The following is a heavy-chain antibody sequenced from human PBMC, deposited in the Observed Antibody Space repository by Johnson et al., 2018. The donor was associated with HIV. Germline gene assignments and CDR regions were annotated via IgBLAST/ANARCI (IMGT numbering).Heavy chain of an antibody. Sequence: QVQLVESGGGVVQPGGSLRLSCAASGFTFSSYGMHWVRQAPGKGLEWVAFLRYDGRNNYYADSVKGRFTISRDNSKNTLYLQMNSLRAEDTAVYYCAKGLKLGSGDDAFDIWGQGTMVTVSS. J-gene: IGHJ3*02. CDR2: LRYDGRNN. D-gene: IGHD7-27*01. CDR3: AKGLKLGSGDDAFDI. CDR1: GFTFSSYG. V-gene: IGHV3-30*02.